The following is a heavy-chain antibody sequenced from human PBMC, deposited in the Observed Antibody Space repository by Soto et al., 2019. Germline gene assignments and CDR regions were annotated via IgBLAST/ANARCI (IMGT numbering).Heavy chain of an antibody. CDR3: ARDLHSGGKYWYFDI. CDR1: GYTFTHYG. D-gene: IGHD2-15*01. J-gene: IGHJ2*01. Sequence: ASVKVSCKASGYTFTHYGITWVRQAPGQGLEWMGWINSFSGDTNYPQKLQGRLTMTTDTSTNTVYTELRNLRSDDTAVYYCARDLHSGGKYWYFDIWGRGTLVTVSS. CDR2: INSFSGDT. V-gene: IGHV1-18*01.